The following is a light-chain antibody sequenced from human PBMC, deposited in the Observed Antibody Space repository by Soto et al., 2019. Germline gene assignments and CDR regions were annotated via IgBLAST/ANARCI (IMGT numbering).Light chain of an antibody. J-gene: IGKJ1*01. V-gene: IGKV3-15*01. CDR3: QHYDHWPLT. CDR1: QGVRSN. Sequence: EIVMTQSPATLSVSLGERATVSCRASQGVRSNLAWLQQKPGQAPRLLIYAASTRATGVPARFSGSGSGTDFTLTISSLQSEDFAVYYCQHYDHWPLTFGQGTRVEVK. CDR2: AAS.